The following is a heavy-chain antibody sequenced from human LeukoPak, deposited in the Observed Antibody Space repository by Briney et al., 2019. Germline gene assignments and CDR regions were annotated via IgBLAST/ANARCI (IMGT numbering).Heavy chain of an antibody. D-gene: IGHD3-22*01. CDR2: IYYSGST. CDR1: GGSISSSSYY. V-gene: IGHV4-61*05. J-gene: IGHJ4*02. CDR3: ARHQGNYYDSSGHHYFDY. Sequence: SETLSLTCTVSGGSISSSSYYWGWIRQPPGKGLEWIGYIYYSGSTNYNPSLKSRVTISVDTSKNQFSLKLSSVTAADTAVYYCARHQGNYYDSSGHHYFDYWGQGTLVTVSS.